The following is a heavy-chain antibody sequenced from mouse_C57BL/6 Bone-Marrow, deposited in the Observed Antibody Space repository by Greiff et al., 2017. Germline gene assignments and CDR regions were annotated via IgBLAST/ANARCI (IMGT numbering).Heavy chain of an antibody. CDR1: GYTFTSYW. CDR3: ASERDTVVADWYFDG. D-gene: IGHD1-1*01. CDR2: IDPNSGGT. J-gene: IGHJ1*03. V-gene: IGHV1-72*01. Sequence: QVQLQQPGAELVKPGASVKLSCKASGYTFTSYWMHWVKQRPGRGLEWIGRIDPNSGGTKYNEKFKSKATLTVDKPSSTAYMQLSSLTSEDSAVYYCASERDTVVADWYFDGWGTGTPVTVSS.